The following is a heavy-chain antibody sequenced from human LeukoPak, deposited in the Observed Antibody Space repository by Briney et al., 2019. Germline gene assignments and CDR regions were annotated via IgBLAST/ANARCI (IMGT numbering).Heavy chain of an antibody. CDR1: GGSISSYY. CDR3: ARDLCYGDPFDS. Sequence: SETLSLTCTVSGGSISSYYWNWIRQPPGKGLEWIGYIFYSGSTNYNPSLKSRVTISVDTSKNQFSLKLSSVTAADTAVYYCARDLCYGDPFDSWGQGTLVTVSS. CDR2: IFYSGST. D-gene: IGHD4-17*01. V-gene: IGHV4-59*01. J-gene: IGHJ4*02.